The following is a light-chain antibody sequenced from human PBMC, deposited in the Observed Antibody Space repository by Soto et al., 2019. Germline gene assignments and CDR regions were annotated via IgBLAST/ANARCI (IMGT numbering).Light chain of an antibody. J-gene: IGLJ1*01. CDR3: SSYTSSNTYV. Sequence: QSALTQPASVSGSPGQSITISCTGTSSDVSGYNYVSWYQQHPGKAPKLMIYDVSNRPSGVSNRFSGSKSGNTASLTISGLQAEDEADYYCSSYTSSNTYVFGTGTKLTVL. CDR1: SSDVSGYNY. CDR2: DVS. V-gene: IGLV2-14*01.